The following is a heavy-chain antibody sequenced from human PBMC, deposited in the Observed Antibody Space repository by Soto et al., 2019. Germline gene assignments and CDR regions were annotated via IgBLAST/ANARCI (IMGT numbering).Heavy chain of an antibody. V-gene: IGHV1-2*02. Sequence: ASVKVSCKASGYMFTGFYLHWVRQAPGQGLEWMGWINPNNGVTTYAKNFQGRVTMTRDSSISTAYMELSSLRSDDTAVYFCAAAAIPVAGRHPDFWGQGTVVTVSS. CDR3: AAAAIPVAGRHPDF. D-gene: IGHD6-19*01. CDR1: GYMFTGFY. CDR2: INPNNGVT. J-gene: IGHJ4*02.